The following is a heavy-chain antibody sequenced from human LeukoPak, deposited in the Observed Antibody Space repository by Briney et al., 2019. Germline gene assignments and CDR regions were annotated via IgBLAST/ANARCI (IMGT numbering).Heavy chain of an antibody. CDR1: GFTFSSYW. D-gene: IGHD6-6*01. Sequence: PGGSLRLSCAASGFTFSSYWMSWVRQAPGKGLEWVANIKQDGSEKYYVDSVKGRFTISRDNAKNSLYLQMNSLRAEDTAVYYCARADRRAARRNPAQALFDLWGRGTLVTVSS. CDR3: ARADRRAARRNPAQALFDL. V-gene: IGHV3-7*01. J-gene: IGHJ2*01. CDR2: IKQDGSEK.